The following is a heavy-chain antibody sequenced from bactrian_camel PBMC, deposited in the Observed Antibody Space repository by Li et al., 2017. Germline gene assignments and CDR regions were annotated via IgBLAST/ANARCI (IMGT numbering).Heavy chain of an antibody. Sequence: DVQLVESGGGVVQPGGSLTLSCAGPGLTFSYHWMFWVRQAPGKGLDWISSIHSDGITTYYSDSVKGRFTISRDNAKNTVYLQMSNLEAEDTAIYYCVRDPKGWGQGTQVTVS. CDR2: IHSDGITT. D-gene: IGHD1*01. V-gene: IGHV3S35*01. J-gene: IGHJ4*01. CDR1: GLTFSYHW. CDR3: VRDPKG.